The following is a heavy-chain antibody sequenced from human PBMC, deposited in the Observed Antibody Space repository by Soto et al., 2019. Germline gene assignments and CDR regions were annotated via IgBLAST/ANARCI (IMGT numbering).Heavy chain of an antibody. D-gene: IGHD2-2*01. J-gene: IGHJ4*02. CDR3: ARVPDLDYCSRTSCLYYFDY. Sequence: EVQLLESGGGLVQPGGSLRLSCVASGFTFSRYVMSWVRQAPGKGLEWVSTINSNGDSTYYADSVKGRFTISRDKSKISLYLQMKSLRAEDTAVYYCARVPDLDYCSRTSCLYYFDYWGQGALVTVSS. CDR2: INSNGDST. V-gene: IGHV3-23*01. CDR1: GFTFSRYV.